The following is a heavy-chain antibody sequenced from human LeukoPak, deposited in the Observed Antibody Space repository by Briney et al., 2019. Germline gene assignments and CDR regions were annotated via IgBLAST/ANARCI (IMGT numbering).Heavy chain of an antibody. CDR3: ARDYPDGTGSYYFDC. CDR2: IKYDGSEI. V-gene: IGHV3-7*01. Sequence: PGGSLRLSCAVSGSTFSSSWMSWVRQAPEQGLKGVADIKYDGSEIYYVDSVRGRFTISRDNAENSLYLQMNGLRAEDTAVYYCARDYPDGTGSYYFDCWGQGTLVTVSS. J-gene: IGHJ4*02. D-gene: IGHD5-24*01. CDR1: GSTFSSSW.